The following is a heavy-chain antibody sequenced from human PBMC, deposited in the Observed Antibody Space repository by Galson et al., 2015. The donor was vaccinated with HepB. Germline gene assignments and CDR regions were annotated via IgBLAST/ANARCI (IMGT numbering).Heavy chain of an antibody. CDR3: ARDRAKAAGGGFDP. V-gene: IGHV6-1*01. CDR1: GDSVSSHSAA. CDR2: TYYRSKWYN. D-gene: IGHD6-13*01. Sequence: CAISGDSVSSHSAAWNWIRQSPSRGLEWLGRTYYRSKWYNDYAVSVKSRITINPDTSKNQFSLQLNSVTPEDTAVYYCARDRAKAAGGGFDPWGQGTLVTVSS. J-gene: IGHJ5*02.